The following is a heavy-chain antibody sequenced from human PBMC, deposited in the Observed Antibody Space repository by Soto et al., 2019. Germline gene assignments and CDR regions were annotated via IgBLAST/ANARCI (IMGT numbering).Heavy chain of an antibody. J-gene: IGHJ3*02. V-gene: IGHV4-34*01. CDR1: GGPFSGYY. Sequence: PSETLSLTCAVYGGPFSGYYWSWIRQPPGKGLEWIGEINHSGSTNYNPSLKSRVTISVDTSKNQFSLKLSSVTAADTAVYYCARMRDIVVVVAADAFDIWGQGTMVT. CDR2: INHSGST. D-gene: IGHD2-15*01. CDR3: ARMRDIVVVVAADAFDI.